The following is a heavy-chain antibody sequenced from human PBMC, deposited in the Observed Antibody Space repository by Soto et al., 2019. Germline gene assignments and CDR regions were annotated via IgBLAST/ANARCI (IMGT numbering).Heavy chain of an antibody. V-gene: IGHV1-3*01. D-gene: IGHD3-3*01. CDR1: GYTFTSYA. Sequence: GASVKVSCKASGYTFTSYAMHWVRQAPGQRLEWMGWINAGNGNTKYSQKFQGRVTITRDTSASTAYMELSSLRSEDTAVYYCARDPGERHYDFWSGYFGRGYSYGSGGMDVWGQGTTVTVSS. CDR2: INAGNGNT. J-gene: IGHJ6*02. CDR3: ARDPGERHYDFWSGYFGRGYSYGSGGMDV.